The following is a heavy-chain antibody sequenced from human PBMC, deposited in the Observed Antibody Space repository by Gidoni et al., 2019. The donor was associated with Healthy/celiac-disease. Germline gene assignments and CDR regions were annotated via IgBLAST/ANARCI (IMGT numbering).Heavy chain of an antibody. Sequence: QLQLQESGPGLVKPSETLSLTCTVSGGSISSSSYYWGWIRQPPGKGLEWIGSIYSSGSTYYNPPLKCRVTISVDTSKNQFSLKLSSVTAADTAVYYCARARWGEGVDYWGQGTLVTVSS. CDR3: ARARWGEGVDY. V-gene: IGHV4-39*01. CDR1: GGSISSSSYY. CDR2: IYSSGST. J-gene: IGHJ4*02. D-gene: IGHD3-16*01.